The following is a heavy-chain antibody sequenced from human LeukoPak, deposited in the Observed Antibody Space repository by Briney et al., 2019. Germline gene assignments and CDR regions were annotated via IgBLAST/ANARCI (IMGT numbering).Heavy chain of an antibody. J-gene: IGHJ5*02. D-gene: IGHD2-2*01. CDR1: GGSISSYY. CDR2: IYYTGNT. V-gene: IGHV4-59*12. CDR3: ARERTRPFSITSFSWFDP. Sequence: PSETLSLTCTVSGGSISSYYWSWIRQPPGKGLEWIGYIYYTGNTNYNPSLKSRVTISVDTSKNQFSLKLSSVTAADTAVYYCARERTRPFSITSFSWFDPWGQGTLVTVSS.